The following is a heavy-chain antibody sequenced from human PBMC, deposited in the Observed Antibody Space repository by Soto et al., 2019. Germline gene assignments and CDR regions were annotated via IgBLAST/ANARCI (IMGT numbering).Heavy chain of an antibody. Sequence: PGGSLRLSCTSSGFTFSAFSMNWVRQAPGKGLGWVSYISSSSSTIYYADSVKGRFTISRDNAKNSLYLQMNSLRDEDTAVYYCAREGGRHCSPTRCYNAFDIWGQGTMVTVSS. D-gene: IGHD2-2*02. V-gene: IGHV3-48*02. CDR3: AREGGRHCSPTRCYNAFDI. CDR2: ISSSSSTI. J-gene: IGHJ3*02. CDR1: GFTFSAFS.